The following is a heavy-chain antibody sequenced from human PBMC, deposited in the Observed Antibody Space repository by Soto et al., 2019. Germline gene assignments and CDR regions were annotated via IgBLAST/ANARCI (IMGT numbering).Heavy chain of an antibody. CDR1: GFTFSNFA. CDR3: AKAYGYSWGSYPRALAY. Sequence: EVQLLESGGGLVQPGGSLRLSCAVSGFTFSNFAMFWVRQAPGKGLEWVSCISRTGGAAHYADSVNGRFTVSRDNSKNTLFLQMDSLRADDTAVYYCAKAYGYSWGSYPRALAYWGQGTLVTVSS. D-gene: IGHD3-16*02. CDR2: ISRTGGAA. V-gene: IGHV3-23*01. J-gene: IGHJ4*02.